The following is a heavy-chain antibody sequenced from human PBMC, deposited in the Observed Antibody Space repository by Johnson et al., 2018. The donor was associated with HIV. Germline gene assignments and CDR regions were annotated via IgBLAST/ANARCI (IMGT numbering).Heavy chain of an antibody. V-gene: IGHV3-30*02. J-gene: IGHJ3*02. CDR1: GFTFSNYG. D-gene: IGHD5-24*01. CDR3: AKEKNGYHWTFDI. CDR2: IRYDGSHT. Sequence: QVQLVESGGGVVQPGGSLRLSCAASGFTFSNYGMHWVSQAPGKGLEWVAFIRYDGSHTYYADYVKGRFTISRDNSKNTWSLQMSSLRAEDTAVYYCAKEKNGYHWTFDIWGQGTMVTVSS.